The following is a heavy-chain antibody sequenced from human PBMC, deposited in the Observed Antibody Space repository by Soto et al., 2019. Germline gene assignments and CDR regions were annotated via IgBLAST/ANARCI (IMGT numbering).Heavy chain of an antibody. D-gene: IGHD4-17*01. Sequence: GESLKISCKGSGYSFTSYWIGWVRQMPGKGLEWMGIIYPGDSDTRYSPSFQGQVTISADKSISTAYLQWSSLKASDTDMYYCARHHYGDYGYYYGMDVWGQGTTVTVSS. CDR1: GYSFTSYW. CDR3: ARHHYGDYGYYYGMDV. CDR2: IYPGDSDT. J-gene: IGHJ6*02. V-gene: IGHV5-51*01.